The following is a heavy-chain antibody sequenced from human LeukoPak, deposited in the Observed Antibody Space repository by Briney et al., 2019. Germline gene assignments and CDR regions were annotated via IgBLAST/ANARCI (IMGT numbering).Heavy chain of an antibody. V-gene: IGHV3-33*01. Sequence: GGSPRLSCAASGFTFSSYGMHWVRQAPGKGLEWVAVIWYDGSNKYYADSVKGRFTISRDNSKNTLYLQMNSLRAEDTAVYYCARDSGVEYNWFDPWGQGTLVTVSS. J-gene: IGHJ5*02. CDR2: IWYDGSNK. CDR3: ARDSGVEYNWFDP. D-gene: IGHD6-19*01. CDR1: GFTFSSYG.